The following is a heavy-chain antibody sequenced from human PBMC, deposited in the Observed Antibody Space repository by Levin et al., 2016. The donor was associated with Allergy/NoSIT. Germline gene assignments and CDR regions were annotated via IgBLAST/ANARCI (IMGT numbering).Heavy chain of an antibody. CDR2: IYYSGST. CDR3: ARVRLRGPFDI. J-gene: IGHJ3*02. Sequence: SETLSLTCTVSGGSISSGGYYWSWIRQHPGKGLEWIGYIYYSGSTYYNPSLKSRVTISVDTSKNQFSLKLSSVTAADTAVYYCARVRLRGPFDIWGQGTMVTVSS. CDR1: GGSISSGGYY. V-gene: IGHV4-31*03. D-gene: IGHD2-15*01.